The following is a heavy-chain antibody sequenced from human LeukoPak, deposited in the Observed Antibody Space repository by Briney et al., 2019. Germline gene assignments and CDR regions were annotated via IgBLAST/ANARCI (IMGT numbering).Heavy chain of an antibody. V-gene: IGHV1-2*02. CDR2: INPNSGGT. D-gene: IGHD3-3*01. CDR3: ARVGGSGYYRNWFDP. J-gene: IGHJ5*02. CDR1: GHTFTGYY. Sequence: ASVKVSCKASGHTFTGYYMHWVRQAPGQGLEWMGWINPNSGGTNYAQKFQGRVTMTRDTSISTAYMELSRLRSDDTAVYYCARVGGSGYYRNWFDPWGQGTLVTVSS.